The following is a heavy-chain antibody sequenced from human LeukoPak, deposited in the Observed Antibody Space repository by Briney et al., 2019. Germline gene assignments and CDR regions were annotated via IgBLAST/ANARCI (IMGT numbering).Heavy chain of an antibody. CDR3: ARDMYYDSSGYPLDY. CDR1: GYTFTSYY. CDR2: INPSSGST. V-gene: IGHV1-46*01. Sequence: ASVRVSCKASGYTFTSYYMHWVRQAPGQGLEWMGIINPSSGSTSYAQKFQGRVTMTRDTSTSTVYMELSSLRSEDTAVYYCARDMYYDSSGYPLDYWGQGTLVTVSS. J-gene: IGHJ4*02. D-gene: IGHD3-22*01.